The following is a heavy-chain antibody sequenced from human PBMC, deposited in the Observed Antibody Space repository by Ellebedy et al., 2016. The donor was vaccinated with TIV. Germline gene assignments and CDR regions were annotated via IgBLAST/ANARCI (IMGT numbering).Heavy chain of an antibody. CDR3: ARGEWELLWNFDY. V-gene: IGHV4-38-2*02. D-gene: IGHD1-26*01. Sequence: SETLSLXXTVSGGSISSYYWSWIRQPPGKGLEWIGSIYHSGSTYYNPSLKSRVTISVDTSKNQFSLKLSSVTAADTAVYYCARGEWELLWNFDYWGQGTLVTVSS. CDR2: IYHSGST. J-gene: IGHJ4*02. CDR1: GGSISSYY.